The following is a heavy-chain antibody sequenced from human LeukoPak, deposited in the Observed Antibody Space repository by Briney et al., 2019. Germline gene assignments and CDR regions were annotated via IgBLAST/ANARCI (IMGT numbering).Heavy chain of an antibody. CDR1: GFTFSSYA. D-gene: IGHD1-14*01. V-gene: IGHV3-23*01. CDR2: ISGNGGTT. Sequence: GGSLRLSCAASGFTFSSYAMSWVRQAPGKGLEWVSAISGNGGTTYYADSVKGRFTISRDNAKNSLYLQMNSLRAEDTAVYYCARAHVTADAFDIWGQGTMVTVSS. J-gene: IGHJ3*02. CDR3: ARAHVTADAFDI.